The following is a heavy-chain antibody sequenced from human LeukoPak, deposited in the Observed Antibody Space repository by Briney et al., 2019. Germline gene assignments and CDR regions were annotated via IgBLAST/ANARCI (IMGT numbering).Heavy chain of an antibody. V-gene: IGHV1-2*02. Sequence: GASVKVSCKASGYTFTSYYMHWVRQAPGQGLEWMGWINPNSGGTNYAQKFQGRVTMTRDTSISTAYMELSRLRSDDTAVYYCAKQYSYGSHFDYWGQGTLVTVSS. CDR3: AKQYSYGSHFDY. CDR1: GYTFTSYY. J-gene: IGHJ4*02. CDR2: INPNSGGT. D-gene: IGHD5-18*01.